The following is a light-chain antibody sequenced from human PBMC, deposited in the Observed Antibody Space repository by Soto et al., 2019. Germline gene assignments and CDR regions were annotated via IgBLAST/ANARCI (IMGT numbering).Light chain of an antibody. Sequence: QLTQSPSSLSVSVGAVVTITGRASQGISNYLAWYQQKPGRAPKLMIYVAYTLQSGVTSRFSGSGSGTDFTLTIRSMQHEDFDTYYCKKLSNYQLTGGGGTTGDIK. J-gene: IGKJ4*01. CDR3: KKLSNYQLT. V-gene: IGKV1-9*01. CDR2: VAY. CDR1: QGISNY.